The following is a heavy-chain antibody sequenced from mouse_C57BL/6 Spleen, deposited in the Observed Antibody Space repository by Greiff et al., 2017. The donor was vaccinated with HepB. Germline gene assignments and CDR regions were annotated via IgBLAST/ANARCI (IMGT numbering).Heavy chain of an antibody. CDR2: IYPGDGDT. Sequence: QVQLQQSGAELVKPGASVKISCKASGYAFSSYWMNWVKQRPGKGLEWIGQIYPGDGDTTYNGKFKGKATLTADKSSSTAYMQLSSLTSEDSAVYFCARLDYDYPYIDYWGQGTTLTVSS. D-gene: IGHD2-4*01. J-gene: IGHJ2*01. V-gene: IGHV1-80*01. CDR3: ARLDYDYPYIDY. CDR1: GYAFSSYW.